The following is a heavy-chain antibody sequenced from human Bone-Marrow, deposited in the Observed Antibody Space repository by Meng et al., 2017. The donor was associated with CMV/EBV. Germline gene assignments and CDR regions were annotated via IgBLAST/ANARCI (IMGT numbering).Heavy chain of an antibody. Sequence: GESLKISCAASGFTVSSNYMSWVRQAPGKGLEWVSVIYSGGSTYYADSVKGRFTISRDNSKNTLYLQMNSLRAEDTAVYYCARDHPYYDSSGPTYYYYGMDVWGQGTTVTVSS. D-gene: IGHD3-22*01. CDR3: ARDHPYYDSSGPTYYYYGMDV. CDR2: IYSGGST. V-gene: IGHV3-53*01. J-gene: IGHJ6*02. CDR1: GFTVSSNY.